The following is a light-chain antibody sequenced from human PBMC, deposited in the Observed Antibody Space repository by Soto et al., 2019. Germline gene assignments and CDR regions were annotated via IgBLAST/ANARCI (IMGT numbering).Light chain of an antibody. Sequence: AIQLTQSPSSLSASVGDRVSITCRASQGISSALAWSQHKPGKAPKILIYDASSLQSGVPSRFSGSESGTECTLTISSLQPEDFATYYCQQLKTYPFTFGQGTRLEIK. J-gene: IGKJ5*01. CDR2: DAS. CDR1: QGISSA. V-gene: IGKV1-13*02. CDR3: QQLKTYPFT.